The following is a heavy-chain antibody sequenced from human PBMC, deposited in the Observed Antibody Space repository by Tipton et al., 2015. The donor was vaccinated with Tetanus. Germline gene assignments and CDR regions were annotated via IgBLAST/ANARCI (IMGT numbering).Heavy chain of an antibody. D-gene: IGHD5-18*01. CDR1: GGSFSGYY. Sequence: TLSLTCAVYGGSFSGYYCSWIRQSPGRGLEWIGEIHPSGSTYYNPSFTSRITLSQDTFKNQFSLKLNSVTAADTAVYYCARGVDRAKAGTDWGQGTLVTVSS. CDR3: ARGVDRAKAGTD. V-gene: IGHV4-34*01. CDR2: IHPSGST. J-gene: IGHJ4*02.